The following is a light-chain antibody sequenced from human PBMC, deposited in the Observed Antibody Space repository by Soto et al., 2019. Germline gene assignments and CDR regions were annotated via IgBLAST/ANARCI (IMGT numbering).Light chain of an antibody. Sequence: QSALPQPPSASGSLGQSASSSCTGTSSDVGGYNYVSWYQQHPGKAPKLMIYEVTNQPSGVPDRFSGSKSGNTASLTVSGLQAEDETNYDCSSYGGSNNLVFGGGTKLTVL. CDR2: EVT. V-gene: IGLV2-8*01. J-gene: IGLJ2*01. CDR1: SSDVGGYNY. CDR3: SSYGGSNNLV.